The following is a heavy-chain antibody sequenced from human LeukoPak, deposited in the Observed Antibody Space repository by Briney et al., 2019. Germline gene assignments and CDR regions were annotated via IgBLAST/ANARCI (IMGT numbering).Heavy chain of an antibody. CDR1: GFTFSDYS. J-gene: IGHJ6*03. CDR2: ISTVSTYT. Sequence: GGSLRLSCAASGFTFSDYSINWVRQSPGKGLECVSSISTVSTYTNYADSVKGRFSISRDNAKGLLYLQMSNLRDEDTGVYYCARDASGYFHYYYMDVWGKGPTVTVSS. D-gene: IGHD3-3*01. CDR3: ARDASGYFHYYYMDV. V-gene: IGHV3-21*01.